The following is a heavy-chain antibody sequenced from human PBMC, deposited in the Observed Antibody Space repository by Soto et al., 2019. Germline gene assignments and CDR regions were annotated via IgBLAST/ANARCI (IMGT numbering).Heavy chain of an antibody. CDR1: GYAFTSYG. Sequence: QVQLVQSGAEVKKPGASVKVACKASGYAFTSYGINWVRQAPGQGLEWMGWISAYNGNTNYAQKLQGRVTMTTDTSTSTAYMELRSLRSDDTAVFYCARDKGDGSGSYYGYWGQGTLVTVSS. CDR2: ISAYNGNT. V-gene: IGHV1-18*01. CDR3: ARDKGDGSGSYYGY. D-gene: IGHD3-10*01. J-gene: IGHJ4*02.